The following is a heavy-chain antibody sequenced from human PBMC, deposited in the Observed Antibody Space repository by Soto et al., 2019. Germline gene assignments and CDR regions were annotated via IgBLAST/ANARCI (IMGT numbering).Heavy chain of an antibody. J-gene: IGHJ4*02. CDR3: ATSYGSGYRAFDY. Sequence: QVQLVQSGAEVKRPGSSVKVSCKASGDTFSFYSINWVRQAPGLGLEWMGRVNPILSLSNYAQRFQGRVTMTADKSTSTAYMVISSLRSEDTAIYYCATSYGSGYRAFDYWGQGAQVNVSS. V-gene: IGHV1-69*02. CDR2: VNPILSLS. CDR1: GDTFSFYS. D-gene: IGHD3-10*01.